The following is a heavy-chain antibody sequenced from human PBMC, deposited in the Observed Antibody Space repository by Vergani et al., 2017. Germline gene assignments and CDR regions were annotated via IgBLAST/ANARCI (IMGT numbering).Heavy chain of an antibody. J-gene: IGHJ4*02. D-gene: IGHD3-22*01. CDR2: ISAYNGNT. Sequence: QVQLVQSGAEVKKPGASVKVSCKASGYTFTGYYMHWVRQAPGQGLEWMGWISAYNGNTNYAQKLQGRVTMTTDTSTSTAYMELRSLRSDDTAVYYCARDGSTYYYDSSGYYSTFPFDYWGQGTLVTVSS. V-gene: IGHV1-18*04. CDR3: ARDGSTYYYDSSGYYSTFPFDY. CDR1: GYTFTGYY.